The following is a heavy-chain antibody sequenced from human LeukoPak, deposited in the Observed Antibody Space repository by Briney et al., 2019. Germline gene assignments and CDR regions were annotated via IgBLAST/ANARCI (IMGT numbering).Heavy chain of an antibody. CDR1: GHTFTSYD. D-gene: IGHD4-11*01. Sequence: ASVKVSCKASGHTFTSYDINWVRQATGQGLEWMGWINPNSGNTGYAQKFQGRVTITRNTSISTAYMELSSLRSEDTAVYYCARTYSNYIYYYYYMDVWGKGTTVTVSS. V-gene: IGHV1-8*03. CDR2: INPNSGNT. J-gene: IGHJ6*03. CDR3: ARTYSNYIYYYYYMDV.